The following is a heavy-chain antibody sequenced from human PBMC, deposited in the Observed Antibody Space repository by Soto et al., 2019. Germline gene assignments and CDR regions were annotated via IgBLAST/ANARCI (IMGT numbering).Heavy chain of an antibody. CDR1: GGSISSYY. V-gene: IGHV4-59*01. J-gene: IGHJ4*02. Sequence: SETLSLTCTVSGGSISSYYWSWIRQPPGKGLEWIGYIYYSGSTNYNPSLKSRVTISVDTSKNQFSLKLSSVTAADTAVYYCARVPPRPLGRGSYYFDYWGQGTLVTVSS. D-gene: IGHD1-26*01. CDR3: ARVPPRPLGRGSYYFDY. CDR2: IYYSGST.